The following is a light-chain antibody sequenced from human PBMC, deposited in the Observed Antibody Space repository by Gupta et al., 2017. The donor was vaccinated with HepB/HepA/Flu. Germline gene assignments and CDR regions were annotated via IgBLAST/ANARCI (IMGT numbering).Light chain of an antibody. CDR1: QSISSY. J-gene: IGKJ1*01. V-gene: IGKV1-39*01. CDR3: QQTYNPPWT. CDR2: AVS. Sequence: DIQMTQSPSSLSASIGDRVTITCRASQSISSYLNWYQQKPGKAPKLLIYAVSSFQSGVPSRFSGSGSGTDFTLTISNLQPEDFATYYCQQTYNPPWTFGQGTKVEIK.